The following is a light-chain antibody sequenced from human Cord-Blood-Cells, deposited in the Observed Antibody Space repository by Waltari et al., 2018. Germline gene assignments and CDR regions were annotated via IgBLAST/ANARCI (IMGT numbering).Light chain of an antibody. V-gene: IGKV3-20*01. CDR2: GAS. CDR3: QQYGSSRT. Sequence: EIVLTQSPATLSLSPGERASLSCRASQSVSSYSAWYQQKTGQAPRLLIYGASIRATGIPDRFGGSGSGTDFTLTISRLEPEDFAVYYCQQYGSSRTFGQGTKVEIK. J-gene: IGKJ1*01. CDR1: QSVSSY.